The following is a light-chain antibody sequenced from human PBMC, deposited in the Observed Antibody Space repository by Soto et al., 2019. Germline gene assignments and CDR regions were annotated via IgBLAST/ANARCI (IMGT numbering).Light chain of an antibody. V-gene: IGKV3-11*01. Sequence: EIVLTQSPATLALSPGERATLSCRASQNVRNYLAWYQHKPGQAPRLLIYEASNRATGIPARFSGSGSGTDFTLTISSLEPEDFAVYYCQQRSEWPITFGQGTRLEI. CDR3: QQRSEWPIT. J-gene: IGKJ5*01. CDR2: EAS. CDR1: QNVRNY.